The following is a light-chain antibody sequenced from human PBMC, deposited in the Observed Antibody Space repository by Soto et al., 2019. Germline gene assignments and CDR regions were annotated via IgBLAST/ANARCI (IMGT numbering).Light chain of an antibody. V-gene: IGLV1-44*01. CDR1: SSNIGSNA. CDR2: SDN. CDR3: TAWDDSMNGPV. Sequence: QSALIQPPSASGTPGQRVTISCSGSSSNIGSNAVNWYQQLPGTAPKLLIYSDNQRPSGAPDRFSGSKSGTSASLAISGLQSEDEADYYCTAWDDSMNGPVFGGGTKVTVL. J-gene: IGLJ3*02.